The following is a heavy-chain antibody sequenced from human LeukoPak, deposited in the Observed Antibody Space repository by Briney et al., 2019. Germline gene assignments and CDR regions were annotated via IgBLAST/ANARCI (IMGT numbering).Heavy chain of an antibody. V-gene: IGHV5-51*01. D-gene: IGHD2-2*01. Sequence: GESLKTSSKASGCSFTSSCIGRVRQLPAKGLEWMSVRYPADSDTRYSPSLQSRVTISADESITTAYLPWSSLKASATATYYCARQDCSGTKCPGLDFWGQGTLVTVSS. CDR2: RYPADSDT. CDR3: ARQDCSGTKCPGLDF. J-gene: IGHJ4*02. CDR1: GCSFTSSC.